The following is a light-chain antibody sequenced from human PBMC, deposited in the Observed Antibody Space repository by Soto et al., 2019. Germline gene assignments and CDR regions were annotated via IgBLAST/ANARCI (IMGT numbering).Light chain of an antibody. V-gene: IGLV2-14*01. CDR1: NSDIGTYNS. J-gene: IGLJ1*01. CDR3: SSYRSSSTYV. CDR2: EVS. Sequence: QSALTQPASVSGSPGQSITISCTGTNSDIGTYNSASWYQHHPGKAPKLMICEVSNRPSGVSNRFSGSKSGNTASLSISGLQAEDEADYYCSSYRSSSTYVFGTGTKVTVL.